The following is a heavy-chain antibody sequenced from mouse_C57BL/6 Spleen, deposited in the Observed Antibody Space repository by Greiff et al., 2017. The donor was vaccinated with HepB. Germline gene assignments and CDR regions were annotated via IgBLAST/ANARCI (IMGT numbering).Heavy chain of an antibody. V-gene: IGHV1-26*01. D-gene: IGHD1-1*02. J-gene: IGHJ2*01. CDR2: INPNNGGT. Sequence: EVQLQQSGPELVKPGASVKISCKASGYTFTDYYMNWVKQSHGKSLEWIGDINPNNGGTSYNQKFKGKATLTVDKSSSTAYMELRSLTSEDSAVYYCARPPYYGYLDYWGQGTTLTVSS. CDR1: GYTFTDYY. CDR3: ARPPYYGYLDY.